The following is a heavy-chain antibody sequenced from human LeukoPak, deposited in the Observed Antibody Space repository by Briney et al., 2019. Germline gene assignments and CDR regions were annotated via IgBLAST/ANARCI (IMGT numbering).Heavy chain of an antibody. CDR1: SGSIGSYY. J-gene: IGHJ4*02. D-gene: IGHD6-6*01. CDR3: ARGRGSSNLARFDS. CDR2: TFYSGST. V-gene: IGHV4-59*01. Sequence: SETLSLTCTVSSGSIGSYYWSWIRQPPGKGLEWIGYTFYSGSTNFNPSLESRVTTSVDTSKNQFSLNLNSVTAADTYVYYCARGRGSSNLARFDSWGQGTLVTVSS.